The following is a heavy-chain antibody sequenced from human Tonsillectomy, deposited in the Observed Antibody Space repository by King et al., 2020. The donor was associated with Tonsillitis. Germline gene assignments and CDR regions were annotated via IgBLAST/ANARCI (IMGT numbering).Heavy chain of an antibody. CDR3: ASGLAAAGPGASFYFDF. CDR1: GYRFTTYW. D-gene: IGHD6-13*01. V-gene: IGHV5-51*01. CDR2: IYPGDSET. Sequence: VQLVESGAEVKKPGESLKISCKGSGYRFTTYWIGWVRQMPGKGLEWMGIIYPGDSETRYSPSFQGQVTISADKSTSTAYLQWSSLRASDTAIYYCASGLAAAGPGASFYFDFWGQGTLVTVSS. J-gene: IGHJ4*02.